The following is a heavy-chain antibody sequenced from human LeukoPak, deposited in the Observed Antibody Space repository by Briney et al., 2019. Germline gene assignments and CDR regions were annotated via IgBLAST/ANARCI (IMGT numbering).Heavy chain of an antibody. CDR2: IYSGGST. D-gene: IGHD5-12*01. Sequence: GGSLRLSCAASGFTVSSNYMSWVRQAPGKGLEWVSVIYSGGSTYYADSVKGRFTTSRDNSKNTLYLQMNSLRAEDTAVYYCVRDGRYSGHFDSWGQGTLVTVSS. V-gene: IGHV3-53*01. CDR1: GFTVSSNY. CDR3: VRDGRYSGHFDS. J-gene: IGHJ4*02.